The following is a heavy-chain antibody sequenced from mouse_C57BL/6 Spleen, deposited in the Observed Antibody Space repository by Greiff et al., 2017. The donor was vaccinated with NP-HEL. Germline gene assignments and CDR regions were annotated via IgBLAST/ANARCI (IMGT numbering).Heavy chain of an antibody. CDR2: IDPETGGT. CDR3: TKDYGSSLDY. Sequence: QVQLQQSGAELVRPGASVTLSCKASGYTFTDYEMHWVKQTPVHGLEWIGAIDPETGGTAYNQKFKGKAILTADKSSSTAYMELRSLTSEDSAVYHCTKDYGSSLDYWGQGTTLTVSS. J-gene: IGHJ2*01. V-gene: IGHV1-15*01. D-gene: IGHD1-1*01. CDR1: GYTFTDYE.